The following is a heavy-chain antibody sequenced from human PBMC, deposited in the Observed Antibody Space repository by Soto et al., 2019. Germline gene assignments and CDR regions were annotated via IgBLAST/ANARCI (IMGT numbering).Heavy chain of an antibody. J-gene: IGHJ4*02. V-gene: IGHV4-34*01. CDR2: VNHSGTT. CDR3: ARGIGYCSSINCYSSRRLRFDS. CDR1: GGSFSGYY. Sequence: SETLSLTCAVYGGSFSGYYWTWIRQSPEKGLEWVGEVNHSGTTYYNPSLKTRVTISVHTPKNQFSLKMSSVTAADTAVYYCARGIGYCSSINCYSSRRLRFDSWGQGTLVTVSS. D-gene: IGHD2-2*01.